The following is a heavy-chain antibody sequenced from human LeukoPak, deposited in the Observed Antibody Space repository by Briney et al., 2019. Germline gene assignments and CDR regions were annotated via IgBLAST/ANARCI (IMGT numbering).Heavy chain of an antibody. J-gene: IGHJ4*02. D-gene: IGHD3-10*01. Sequence: GGSLRLSCAASGFTFSSYAMHWVRQAPGKGLEWVAVISYDGSNKYYADSVKGRFTISRDNSKNTLYLQMNSLRAEDTAVYYCARLSGSSFDYWGQGTLVTVSS. CDR3: ARLSGSSFDY. CDR1: GFTFSSYA. CDR2: ISYDGSNK. V-gene: IGHV3-30-3*01.